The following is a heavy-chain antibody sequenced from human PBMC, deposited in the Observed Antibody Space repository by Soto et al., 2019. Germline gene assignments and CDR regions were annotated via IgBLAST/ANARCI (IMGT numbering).Heavy chain of an antibody. CDR2: ISSRSDI. CDR1: GFTFSTYS. V-gene: IGHV3-21*01. Sequence: GGSLRLSCVGSGFTFSTYSINWVRQAPGKGLEWVSSISSRSDIYYADSVKGRFTTSRDNAKNSVSLQMNSLRAEDTAVYYCAREYTAWPLAYGLDVWGQGTTVTV. D-gene: IGHD2-2*02. CDR3: AREYTAWPLAYGLDV. J-gene: IGHJ6*02.